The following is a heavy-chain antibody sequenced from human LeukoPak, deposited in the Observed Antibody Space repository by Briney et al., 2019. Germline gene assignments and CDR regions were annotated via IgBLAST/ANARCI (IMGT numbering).Heavy chain of an antibody. J-gene: IGHJ5*02. CDR1: DGSISSSSYY. CDR3: ARVGSDWNDVRYNWFDP. D-gene: IGHD1-1*01. CDR2: LYYSGSP. Sequence: SETLSLTCTVSDGSISSSSYYWAWIRQPPGKGRERIGRLYYSGSPYYNPSLKSRVTISVDTSKIPFSLKLSSVTAADTAVYYCARVGSDWNDVRYNWFDPWGQGTLVTVSS. V-gene: IGHV4-39*01.